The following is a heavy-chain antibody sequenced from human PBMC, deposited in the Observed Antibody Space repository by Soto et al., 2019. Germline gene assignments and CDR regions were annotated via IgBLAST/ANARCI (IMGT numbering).Heavy chain of an antibody. D-gene: IGHD3-10*01. CDR1: GASMNTYF. CDR2: VYTSGTT. V-gene: IGHV4-4*07. Sequence: QVQLQESGPGLVKPSETLSLTCSVSGASMNTYFWSWIRQPAGKGLEWIGRVYTSGTTNYNPSLKSRVTMSVDTSNKQVSLKLISLTAADTGLYYCARDEPDTGEGFDIWGQGTMVTVSS. J-gene: IGHJ3*02. CDR3: ARDEPDTGEGFDI.